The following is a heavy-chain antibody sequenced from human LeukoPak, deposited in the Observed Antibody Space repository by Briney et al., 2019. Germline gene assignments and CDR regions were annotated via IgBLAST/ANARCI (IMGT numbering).Heavy chain of an antibody. Sequence: GASVKVSCKASGYTFTSYGISWVRQAPGQGLEWMGWISAYNGNTNYAQKLQGRVTMTTDTSTSTAYMELSSLRSDDTAVYYCASPGVRGVITAPFDYWGQGTLVTVSS. CDR2: ISAYNGNT. CDR3: ASPGVRGVITAPFDY. J-gene: IGHJ4*02. D-gene: IGHD3-10*01. CDR1: GYTFTSYG. V-gene: IGHV1-18*01.